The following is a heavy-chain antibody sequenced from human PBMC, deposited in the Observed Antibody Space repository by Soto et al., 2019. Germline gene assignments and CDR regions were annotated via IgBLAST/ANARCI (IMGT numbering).Heavy chain of an antibody. CDR2: IWYDGSNK. CDR1: GFTFSSYG. J-gene: IGHJ6*02. V-gene: IGHV3-33*01. Sequence: GGSLRLSCAASGFTFSSYGMHWVRQAPGKGLEWVAVIWYDGSNKYYADSVKGRFTISRDNSKNTLYLQMNSLRAEDTAVYYCARDRVLRYFDWLYGMDFWCHGTSVSLSS. CDR3: ARDRVLRYFDWLYGMDF. D-gene: IGHD3-9*01.